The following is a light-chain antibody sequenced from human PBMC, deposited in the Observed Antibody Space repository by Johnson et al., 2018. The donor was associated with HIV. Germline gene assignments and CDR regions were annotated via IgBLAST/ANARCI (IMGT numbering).Light chain of an antibody. CDR2: ENN. CDR3: GTWDSSLSAAV. J-gene: IGLJ1*01. CDR1: SSNIGNNY. V-gene: IGLV1-51*02. Sequence: QSVLTQPPSVSAAPGQKVTISCSGSSSNIGNNYVSWYRQLPGTAPQLLIYENNKRPSGIPDRFSGSKSGTSPTLGITGLQTGDEADYYCGTWDSSLSAAVFGTGTKVTVL.